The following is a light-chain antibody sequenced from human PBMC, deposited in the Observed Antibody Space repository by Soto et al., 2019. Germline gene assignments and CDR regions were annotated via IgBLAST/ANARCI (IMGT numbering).Light chain of an antibody. J-gene: IGKJ1*01. Sequence: DIQMTQSPSTLSASVGDRVTITCRASQSISSWVAWYQQKPGKAPKLLIYDASSLESGVPSRFSGSGSGTEFTLPISSLPPDDFETYCCQQYNSYWGTFGQGTKVEI. CDR1: QSISSW. CDR3: QQYNSYWGT. CDR2: DAS. V-gene: IGKV1-5*01.